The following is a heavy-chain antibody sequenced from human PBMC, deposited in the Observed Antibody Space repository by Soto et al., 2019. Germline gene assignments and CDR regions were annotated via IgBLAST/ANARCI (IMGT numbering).Heavy chain of an antibody. CDR2: ISYDGSNK. D-gene: IGHD3-3*01. V-gene: IGHV3-30-3*01. J-gene: IGHJ4*02. CDR3: ARDKRDLRFLEWSYYFDF. Sequence: QVQLVESGGGVVQPGRSLRLSCAASGFTFSSYAMHWVRQAPGKGLEWVAVISYDGSNKYYADSVKGQFTISRDNSKNTLYLQMNSLRAEDTAVYYCARDKRDLRFLEWSYYFDFWGQGTLVTVSS. CDR1: GFTFSSYA.